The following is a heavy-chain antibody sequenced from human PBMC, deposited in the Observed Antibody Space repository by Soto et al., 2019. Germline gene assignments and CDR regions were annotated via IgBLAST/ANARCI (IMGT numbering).Heavy chain of an antibody. CDR2: LYYGRSA. J-gene: IGHJ4*02. D-gene: IGHD3-22*01. CDR1: GDSISSYY. Sequence: QVQLQESGPGLVKPSETLSLTCAVSGDSISSYYCMWIRQPPGKGLESIGYLYYGRSANYNPSLKSPVTLPVDTSTNQCPLTLSSMSAAATAVYYCALRSLAVVPEYWGQGTLVTVSS. CDR3: ALRSLAVVPEY. V-gene: IGHV4-59*01.